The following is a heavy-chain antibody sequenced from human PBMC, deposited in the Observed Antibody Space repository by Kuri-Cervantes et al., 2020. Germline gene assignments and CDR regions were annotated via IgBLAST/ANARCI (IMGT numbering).Heavy chain of an antibody. Sequence: ASVKVSCKASGYTFSNYGISWVRQAPGQGLEWMGWISVYNGNTNYAQKFQGRVTMTTDTSTSTAYMELRSLISYDTAVYYCAREARDYDFWSGYRDYWGQGTLVTVSS. J-gene: IGHJ4*02. D-gene: IGHD3-3*01. CDR2: ISVYNGNT. CDR1: GYTFSNYG. CDR3: AREARDYDFWSGYRDY. V-gene: IGHV1-18*01.